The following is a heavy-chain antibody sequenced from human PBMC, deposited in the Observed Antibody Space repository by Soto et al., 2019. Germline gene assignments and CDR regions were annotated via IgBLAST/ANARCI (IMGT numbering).Heavy chain of an antibody. J-gene: IGHJ4*02. CDR1: GFTFSSYG. D-gene: IGHD6-19*01. V-gene: IGHV3-30*18. CDR2: ISYDGSNK. Sequence: QVQLVESGGGVVQPGRSLRLSCAASGFTFSSYGMHWVRQAPGKGLEWVAVISYDGSNKYYADSVKGRFTISRDNSKNTLYLQINSLRAEDTAVYYCAKDASSGYSGYFDYWGQGTLVTVSS. CDR3: AKDASSGYSGYFDY.